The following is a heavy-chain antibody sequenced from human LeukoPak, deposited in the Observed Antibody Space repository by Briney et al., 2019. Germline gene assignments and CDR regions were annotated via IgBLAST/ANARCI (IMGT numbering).Heavy chain of an antibody. Sequence: GGSLRLSCAASGFTFSSYEMNWVRQAPGRGVEWVSYISSSRTTKYYADSVKGRFTISSDNAKNSLYLQKNSLRAEDTAVYYCAELGITMIGGVWGKGTTVTISS. J-gene: IGHJ6*04. CDR1: GFTFSSYE. CDR3: AELGITMIGGV. CDR2: ISSSRTTK. V-gene: IGHV3-48*03. D-gene: IGHD3-10*02.